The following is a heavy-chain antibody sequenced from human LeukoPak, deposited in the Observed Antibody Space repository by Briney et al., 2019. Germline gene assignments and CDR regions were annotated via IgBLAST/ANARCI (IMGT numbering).Heavy chain of an antibody. V-gene: IGHV3-7*03. CDR3: AKDRDSNWYPYFEY. D-gene: IGHD4-11*01. CDR2: IKPDGSEK. CDR1: GFTFGSSW. Sequence: GGSLRLSCVVSGFTFGSSWMSWVRQAPGKGLEWATNIKPDGSEKYYVDSVKGRFTISRDNSRNSLYLDINNLRTEDTAIYYCAKDRDSNWYPYFEYWGQGTLITVSS. J-gene: IGHJ4*02.